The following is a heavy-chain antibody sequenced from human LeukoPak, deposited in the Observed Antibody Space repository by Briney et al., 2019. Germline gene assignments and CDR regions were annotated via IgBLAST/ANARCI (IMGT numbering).Heavy chain of an antibody. CDR1: GYTFTSYG. CDR3: ARDSPYSSSSADAFDI. Sequence: GASVKVSCKASGYTFTSYGISWMRQAPGQGLEWMGWISAYNGNTNYAQKLQGRVTMTTDTSTSTAYMELRSLRSDDTAVYYCARDSPYSSSSADAFDIWGQGTMVTVSS. CDR2: ISAYNGNT. V-gene: IGHV1-18*01. D-gene: IGHD6-6*01. J-gene: IGHJ3*02.